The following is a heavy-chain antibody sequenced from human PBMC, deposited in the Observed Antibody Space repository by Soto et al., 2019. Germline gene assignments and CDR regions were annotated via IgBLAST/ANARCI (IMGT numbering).Heavy chain of an antibody. CDR3: ARLGDQTGTTSYSYYGMDV. J-gene: IGHJ6*02. V-gene: IGHV5-51*01. CDR2: IYPGDSDT. Sequence: PGESLKISCKASGYSFSSYWIGWVRQMPGKGLEWMGIIYPGDSDTRYSPSFQGQVTISADKSISTAYLQWSSLKASDTAMYYCARLGDQTGTTSYSYYGMDVWGQGTTVTVSS. D-gene: IGHD1-1*01. CDR1: GYSFSSYW.